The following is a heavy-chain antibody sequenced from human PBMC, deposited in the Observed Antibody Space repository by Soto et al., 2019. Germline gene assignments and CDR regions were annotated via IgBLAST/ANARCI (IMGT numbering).Heavy chain of an antibody. CDR2: IYYSGTT. CDR3: ARVAIFNYFYGMDV. J-gene: IGHJ6*02. D-gene: IGHD2-21*01. CDR1: GGSISNGGYY. V-gene: IGHV4-31*03. Sequence: QVQLHESVPGLLKPSQTLSLTCTVSGGSISNGGYYWSWIRQQPGKGLEWIGNIYYSGTTIYYPSLQSRLTMSVGTSKRQFSLMLSSVTAADAAVYYCARVAIFNYFYGMDVWGQGTTFTVSS.